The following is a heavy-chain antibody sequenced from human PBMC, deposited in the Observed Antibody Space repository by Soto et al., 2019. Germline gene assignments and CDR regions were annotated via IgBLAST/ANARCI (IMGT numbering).Heavy chain of an antibody. V-gene: IGHV4-30-4*01. CDR1: GGSISSGDYY. CDR2: IYESGTT. Sequence: QVQLQESGPGLVKPSRTLSLTCTVSGGSISSGDYYWSWIRQPPGKGLEWIGYIYESGTTYYSPPLQSRVTISVDTSKNQFSLTLSSVTAADTAVYYCASSERIQLWLHGMDVWGQGTMVTVSS. CDR3: ASSERIQLWLHGMDV. J-gene: IGHJ6*02. D-gene: IGHD5-18*01.